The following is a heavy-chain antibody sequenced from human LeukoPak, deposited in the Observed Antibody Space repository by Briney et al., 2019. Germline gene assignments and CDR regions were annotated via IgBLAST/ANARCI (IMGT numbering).Heavy chain of an antibody. V-gene: IGHV5-51*01. Sequence: GESLKISCKGSGFGFSGYWFGWVRQMPGKGLEWMGIIYPGDSDTKYSPSFQGQATISVDKSISSAYLQWSSLKASDTAIYYCARRGFGELFFDYWGQGTLVTVSS. CDR3: ARRGFGELFFDY. CDR1: GFGFSGYW. D-gene: IGHD3-10*01. J-gene: IGHJ4*02. CDR2: IYPGDSDT.